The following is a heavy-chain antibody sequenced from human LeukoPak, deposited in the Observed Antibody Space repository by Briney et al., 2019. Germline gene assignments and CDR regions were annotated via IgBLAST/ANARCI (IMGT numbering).Heavy chain of an antibody. CDR2: MSYDGGVK. Sequence: GRSLRLSCAASGFTFSSYAMHWVRQAPGKGLEWVAVMSYDGGVKYYADSVKGRFTISRDNSKNTLYLQIYSLRVEDAAVYYCAKEIWPTVTIPGWAYFDYWGQGTLGTVSS. CDR1: GFTFSSYA. V-gene: IGHV3-30*04. CDR3: AKEIWPTVTIPGWAYFDY. D-gene: IGHD4-17*01. J-gene: IGHJ4*02.